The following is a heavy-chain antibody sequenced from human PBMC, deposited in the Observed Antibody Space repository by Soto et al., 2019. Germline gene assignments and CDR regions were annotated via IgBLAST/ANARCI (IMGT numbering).Heavy chain of an antibody. J-gene: IGHJ3*02. CDR1: GGSISSGDYY. Sequence: PSETLSLTCTVSGGSISSGDYYWSWIRQPPGKGLEWIGYIYYSGSTYYNPSLKSRVTISVDTSKNQFSLKLSSVTAADTAVYYCEKETYYYDSSGYYYRGAFDIAGQGTMVTVSS. D-gene: IGHD3-22*01. CDR3: EKETYYYDSSGYYYRGAFDI. V-gene: IGHV4-30-4*01. CDR2: IYYSGST.